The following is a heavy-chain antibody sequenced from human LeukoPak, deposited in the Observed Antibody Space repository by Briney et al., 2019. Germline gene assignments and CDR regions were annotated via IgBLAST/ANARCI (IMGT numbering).Heavy chain of an antibody. CDR1: GYTFTSYD. Sequence: ASVKVSCKASGYTFTSYDINWVRQATGQGLEWMGWMNPNSGNTGYAQKFQGRVTMTRNTSISTAYMELSSLRSEDTAVYYCAGGLEVAALFLGYWGQGTLVTVSS. J-gene: IGHJ4*02. CDR3: AGGLEVAALFLGY. V-gene: IGHV1-8*01. D-gene: IGHD2-15*01. CDR2: MNPNSGNT.